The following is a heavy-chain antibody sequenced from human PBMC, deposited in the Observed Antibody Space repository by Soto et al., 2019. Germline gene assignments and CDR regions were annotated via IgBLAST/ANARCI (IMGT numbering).Heavy chain of an antibody. D-gene: IGHD6-13*01. J-gene: IGHJ4*02. CDR3: ARVNLAAAGEFDY. CDR2: VYRTGST. CDR1: SDSVSNNNW. Sequence: QVQLQESGPGLVKPSETLSLTCAVSSDSVSNNNWWGWVRQPPGKGLEWIGEVYRTGSTNYNPSLMSRVTVSMDKSKNLFSLRLFFVTAADTAVYYCARVNLAAAGEFDYWGQGALVTVSS. V-gene: IGHV4-4*02.